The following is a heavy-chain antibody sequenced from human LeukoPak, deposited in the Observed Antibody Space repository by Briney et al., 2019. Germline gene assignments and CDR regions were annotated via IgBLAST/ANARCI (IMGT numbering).Heavy chain of an antibody. D-gene: IGHD1-26*01. CDR1: GFTFNNYA. CDR2: ISASGVMT. V-gene: IGHV3-23*01. J-gene: IGHJ3*02. CDR3: ARDQAYGWENDAFDI. Sequence: PGGSLRLSCAASGFTFNNYAMTWVRQAPGKGLEWVSSISASGVMTYYADSVKGRFTISRDNAKNSLYPQMNSLRAEGKAVYYCARDQAYGWENDAFDIWGQGTMVTVSS.